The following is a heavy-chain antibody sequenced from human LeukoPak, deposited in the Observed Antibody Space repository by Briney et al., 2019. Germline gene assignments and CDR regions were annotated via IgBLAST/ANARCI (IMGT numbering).Heavy chain of an antibody. V-gene: IGHV4-59*01. CDR3: ASGPNFHSAINDY. J-gene: IGHJ4*02. CDR1: GVSISDYY. CDR2: IYYSGST. D-gene: IGHD5-18*01. Sequence: SETLSLTCTVSGVSISDYYWSWIRQPPGKGLEWIGYIYYSGSTNYNPSLESRVTISVDTSKNQFSLKLSSVTAADTAVYFCASGPNFHSAINDYWGQGTLVTVSS.